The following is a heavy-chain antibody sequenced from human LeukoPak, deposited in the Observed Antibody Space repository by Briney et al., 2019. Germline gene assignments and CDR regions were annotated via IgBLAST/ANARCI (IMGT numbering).Heavy chain of an antibody. D-gene: IGHD2-2*02. J-gene: IGHJ4*02. CDR3: AKDILMWSFDS. Sequence: GGSLRLSCVASGSTFSRNAMAWVRQAPGKGLEGVAGITDDAKTYYGDSVRGRITISRDNSKNTVSLQMSSLRAEDTAVYYCAKDILMWSFDSWGQGVLVTVSS. CDR2: ITDDAKT. CDR1: GSTFSRNA. V-gene: IGHV3-23*01.